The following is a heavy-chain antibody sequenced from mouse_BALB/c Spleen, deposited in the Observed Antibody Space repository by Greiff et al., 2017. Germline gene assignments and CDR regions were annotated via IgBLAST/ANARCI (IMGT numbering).Heavy chain of an antibody. CDR3: ARGGAKGYWYFDV. CDR2: INPGSGGT. J-gene: IGHJ1*01. CDR1: GYAFTNYL. D-gene: IGHD1-3*01. V-gene: IGHV1-54*01. Sequence: VQLQESGAELVRPGTSVKVSCKASGYAFTNYLIEWVKQRPGQGLEWIGVINPGSGGTNYNEKFKGKATLTADKSSSTAYMQLSSLTSDDSAVYFCARGGAKGYWYFDVWGAGTTVTVSS.